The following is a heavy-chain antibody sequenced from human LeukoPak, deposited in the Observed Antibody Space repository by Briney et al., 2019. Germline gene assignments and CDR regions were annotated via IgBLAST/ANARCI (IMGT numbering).Heavy chain of an antibody. CDR3: ARTRLFRKNYYDSSGEDY. CDR2: SYYSGST. CDR1: GGSISSGDYY. J-gene: IGHJ4*02. D-gene: IGHD3-22*01. V-gene: IGHV4-30-4*01. Sequence: PSETLSLTCTVSGGSISSGDYYWSWIRHPPGKGLEWIGYSYYSGSTYYNPSLKSRVTISVDTSKNQFSLKLSSVTAADTAVYYCARTRLFRKNYYDSSGEDYWGQGTLVTVSS.